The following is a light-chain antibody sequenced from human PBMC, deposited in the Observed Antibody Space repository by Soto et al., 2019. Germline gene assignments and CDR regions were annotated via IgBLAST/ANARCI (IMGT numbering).Light chain of an antibody. CDR1: NSNLGAGYN. V-gene: IGLV1-40*01. CDR3: QSYDTTLSGWA. CDR2: GNT. J-gene: IGLJ3*02. Sequence: QSVLTQPPSVSGAPGQRVNISCTGTNSNLGAGYNVHWYQKLPGKAPKLLISGNTNRPSGVPDRFSGSKSGTSASLAITGLRADDEADYYCQSYDTTLSGWAFGGGTKLTVL.